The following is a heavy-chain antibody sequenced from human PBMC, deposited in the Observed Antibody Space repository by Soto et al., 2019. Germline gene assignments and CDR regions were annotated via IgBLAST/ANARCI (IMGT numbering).Heavy chain of an antibody. CDR3: VHRTGFDY. Sequence: EVQLLESGGGLVQPGGSLRLYCAASGFTFSSYDMSWAREVPGKGLEWVSTISGAGGSTYYADSVKGRFTISRDNSMNTLYLQMNSLRAEDTAVYYCVHRTGFDYWGQGTLVTVSS. J-gene: IGHJ4*02. CDR2: ISGAGGST. V-gene: IGHV3-23*01. CDR1: GFTFSSYD.